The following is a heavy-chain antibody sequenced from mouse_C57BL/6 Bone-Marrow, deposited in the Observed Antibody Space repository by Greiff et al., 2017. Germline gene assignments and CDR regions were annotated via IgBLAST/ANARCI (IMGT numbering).Heavy chain of an antibody. J-gene: IGHJ3*01. CDR1: GYTFTSYW. V-gene: IGHV1-69*01. Sequence: QVQLQQPGAELVMPGASVKLSCKASGYTFTSYWMHWVKQRPGQGLEWIGEIDPSDSSTNYNQKFKGKSTLTVDKSSSTAYMQLSSLTSWDSAVYYCAGGWFAYWGQGTLVTVSA. CDR3: AGGWFAY. CDR2: IDPSDSST.